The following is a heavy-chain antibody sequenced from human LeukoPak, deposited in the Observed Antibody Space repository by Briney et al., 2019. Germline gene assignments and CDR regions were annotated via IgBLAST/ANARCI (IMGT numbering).Heavy chain of an antibody. CDR1: GGSISSGDYY. V-gene: IGHV4-30-4*08. D-gene: IGHD3-3*01. Sequence: SETLSLTCTVSGGSISSGDYYWSWTRQPPGKGLEWIGYIYYSGSTYYNPSLKSRVTISVDTSKNQFSLKLSSVTAADTAVYYCARAYDFWSGYPDYWGQGTLVTVSS. J-gene: IGHJ4*02. CDR3: ARAYDFWSGYPDY. CDR2: IYYSGST.